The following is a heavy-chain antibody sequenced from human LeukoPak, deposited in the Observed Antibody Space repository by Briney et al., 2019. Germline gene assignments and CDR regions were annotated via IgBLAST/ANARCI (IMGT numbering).Heavy chain of an antibody. J-gene: IGHJ1*01. CDR3: ARLIWSPSDYSSSVYFQH. CDR2: IYPGDSDT. CDR1: GYSFTTYW. V-gene: IGHV5-51*01. Sequence: GESLKISCKGSGYSFTTYWIGWVRQMPGKGPEWMGIIYPGDSDTRYSPSFQGQVTISADKSFSTAYLQWSSLKASDTAIYYCARLIWSPSDYSSSVYFQHWGQGTLVTVSS. D-gene: IGHD6-6*01.